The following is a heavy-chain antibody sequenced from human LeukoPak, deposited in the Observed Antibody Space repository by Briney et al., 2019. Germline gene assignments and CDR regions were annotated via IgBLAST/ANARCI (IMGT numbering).Heavy chain of an antibody. V-gene: IGHV3-48*03. CDR1: GFTFRSYE. J-gene: IGHJ4*02. CDR2: ISGSGSSI. Sequence: PGGSLRLSCAAYGFTFRSYEMNWVRQAPGKGLEWISYISGSGSSIYYADSVKGRFTISRDNAKNSVYLQMNSLRAGDTAVYYCATFIIGPTIDYWGQGTLVTVSS. D-gene: IGHD3-10*01. CDR3: ATFIIGPTIDY.